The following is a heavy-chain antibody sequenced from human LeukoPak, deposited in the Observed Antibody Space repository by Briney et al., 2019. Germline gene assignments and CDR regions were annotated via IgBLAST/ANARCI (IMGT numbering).Heavy chain of an antibody. CDR2: ISSSSSYI. J-gene: IGHJ3*02. D-gene: IGHD3-22*01. Sequence: GRSLRLSCAASGFTLSSYSMNWVRQAPRKGLEWVSSISSSSSYIYYADSVKGRFTISRDSAKNSLYLQMNSLRAEDTAVYYCARDLMGYYDSSGSRDAFDIWGQGTMVTVSS. V-gene: IGHV3-21*01. CDR3: ARDLMGYYDSSGSRDAFDI. CDR1: GFTLSSYS.